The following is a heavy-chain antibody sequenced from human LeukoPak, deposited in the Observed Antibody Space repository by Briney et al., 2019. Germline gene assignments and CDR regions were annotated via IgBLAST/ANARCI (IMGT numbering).Heavy chain of an antibody. CDR3: AREGGSDIDY. CDR1: GFTFSNHA. V-gene: IGHV3-23*01. J-gene: IGHJ4*02. Sequence: PGGSLRLSCAASGFTFSNHAMSWVRQAPGKGLEWVSSVSDSGGNTYYADSVKGRFTISRDNSKNTLYLRVNSLRAEDTAVYYCAREGGSDIDYWGQGTLVTVSS. CDR2: VSDSGGNT. D-gene: IGHD3-10*01.